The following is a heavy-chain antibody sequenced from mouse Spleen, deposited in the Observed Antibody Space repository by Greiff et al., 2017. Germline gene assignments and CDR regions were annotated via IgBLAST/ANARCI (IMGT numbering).Heavy chain of an antibody. CDR2: IDPNSGGT. Sequence: QVQLQQPGAELVKPGASVKLSCKASGYTFTSYWMHWVKQRPGRGLEWIGRIDPNSGGTKYNEKFKSKATLTVDKPSSTAYMQLSSLTSEDSAVYYCARPGIYYDYDDEDYYAMDYWGQGTSVTVSS. J-gene: IGHJ4*01. CDR1: GYTFTSYW. CDR3: ARPGIYYDYDDEDYYAMDY. V-gene: IGHV1-72*01. D-gene: IGHD2-4*01.